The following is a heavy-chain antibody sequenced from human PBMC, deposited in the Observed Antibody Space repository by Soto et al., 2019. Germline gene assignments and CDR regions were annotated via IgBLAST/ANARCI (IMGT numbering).Heavy chain of an antibody. CDR2: IYYSGST. D-gene: IGHD3-3*01. CDR1: GGSISSYY. V-gene: IGHV4-59*01. CDR3: ARVTGGDFWSGYEAKTYYYYYMDV. Sequence: QVQLQESGPGLVKPSETLSLTCSVSGGSISSYYWSWIRQPPGKGLEWIGYIYYSGSTNYNPSLKSRVTISVDPSKNQFSLKLSSVTVADTAVYYCARVTGGDFWSGYEAKTYYYYYMDVWGKGTTVTVSS. J-gene: IGHJ6*03.